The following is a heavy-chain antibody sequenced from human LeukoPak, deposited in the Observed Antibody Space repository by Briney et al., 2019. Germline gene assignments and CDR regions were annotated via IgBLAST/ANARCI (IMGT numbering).Heavy chain of an antibody. J-gene: IGHJ4*02. Sequence: SDTLSLTCAVYGGAFSGYYWSWLRQPPGKWLEWIGEINHSGSSNYNPSLKSRVTISVDTSKNNFSLKLASVPAADTAVYYCARGRSNMSYYYGSDRSFESWAPGTLLTVSS. CDR2: INHSGSS. V-gene: IGHV4-34*01. CDR3: ARGRSNMSYYYGSDRSFES. CDR1: GGAFSGYY. D-gene: IGHD3-10*01.